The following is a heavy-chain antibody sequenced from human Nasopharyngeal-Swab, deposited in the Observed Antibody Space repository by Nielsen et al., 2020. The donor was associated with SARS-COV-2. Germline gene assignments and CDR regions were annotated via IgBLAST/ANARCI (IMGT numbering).Heavy chain of an antibody. D-gene: IGHD5-12*01. CDR2: IWYDGSNK. V-gene: IGHV3-33*08. CDR1: GFTFSSYG. CDR3: VRATNLGGSLWVPDY. J-gene: IGHJ4*02. Sequence: GESLKISCAASGFTFSSYGMHWVRQAPGKGLEWVAVIWYDGSNKYYADSVKGRFTISRDNSKNTLYLQMNSLRAEDTALYYCVRATNLGGSLWVPDYWGQGTLVTVSS.